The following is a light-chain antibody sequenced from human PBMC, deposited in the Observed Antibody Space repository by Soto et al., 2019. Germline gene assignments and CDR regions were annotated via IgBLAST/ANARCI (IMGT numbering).Light chain of an antibody. CDR3: QQYGYSPIT. Sequence: EIVLTQSPATLSLSPGERATLSCRASQSVSSYLAWYQQKPGQAPRLLIYDASNRATGIPARFSGSGSGTDFTLTISSLEPEDVAVYYCQQYGYSPITFGQGTRLEIK. CDR1: QSVSSY. J-gene: IGKJ5*01. V-gene: IGKV3-11*01. CDR2: DAS.